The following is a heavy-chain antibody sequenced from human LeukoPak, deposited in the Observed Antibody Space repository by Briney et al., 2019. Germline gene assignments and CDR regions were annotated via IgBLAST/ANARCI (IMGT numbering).Heavy chain of an antibody. J-gene: IGHJ4*02. V-gene: IGHV4-59*01. CDR2: IYYSGST. CDR1: GGSISSYY. D-gene: IGHD5-18*01. Sequence: SETLSLTCTVSGGSISSYYWSWIRQPPGKGLEWIGYIYYSGSTNYNPSLKSRVTISVDTSKNQFSLKLSSVTAADTAVYYCARDRAMVIDYLGQGTLVTVSS. CDR3: ARDRAMVIDY.